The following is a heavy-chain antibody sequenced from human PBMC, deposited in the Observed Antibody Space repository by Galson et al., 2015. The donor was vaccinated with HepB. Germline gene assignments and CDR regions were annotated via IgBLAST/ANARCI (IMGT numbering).Heavy chain of an antibody. Sequence: SLRLSCAASGFNLSSCGMGWVRQAPGKGLEWVATISGTGRETEYADSVEGRFTVSRDSSQNTLYLQMSRLRDDDTAVYYCAKAMTVMTRGDYWGQGTQVTVSS. CDR2: ISGTGRET. CDR1: GFNLSSCG. D-gene: IGHD2-21*02. J-gene: IGHJ4*02. V-gene: IGHV3-23*01. CDR3: AKAMTVMTRGDY.